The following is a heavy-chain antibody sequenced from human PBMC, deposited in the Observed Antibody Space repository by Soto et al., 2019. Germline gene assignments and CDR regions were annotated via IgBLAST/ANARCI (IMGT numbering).Heavy chain of an antibody. J-gene: IGHJ6*02. D-gene: IGHD6-13*01. CDR1: GAAFNNYA. CDR3: AREMPSTAAAYFYYGLSV. CDR2: IVPVFPSV. V-gene: IGHV1-69*13. Sequence: SVKVCCKASGAAFNNYATYWVPQSPGHSLEWLGTIVPVFPSVYYAPRFQGRLTITADGSTDTVYMMLTSLKSEDTAVYYCAREMPSTAAAYFYYGLSVWGQGTSVTVAS.